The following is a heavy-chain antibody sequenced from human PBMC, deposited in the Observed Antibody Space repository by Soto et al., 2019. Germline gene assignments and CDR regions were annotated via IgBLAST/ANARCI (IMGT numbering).Heavy chain of an antibody. CDR2: ISSSSSYI. D-gene: IGHD6-13*01. V-gene: IGHV3-21*01. CDR1: GFIFTSYS. Sequence: EVQLVDSGGGLVKPGGSLRLSCAASGFIFTSYSMNWVRQAPGKGLEWVSSISSSSSYIYYADSVKGRFTISRDNAKNSLYLQMSRLRAEDTAVYYCARDSGSSSDYYGMDVWGQGTTVTVSS. J-gene: IGHJ6*02. CDR3: ARDSGSSSDYYGMDV.